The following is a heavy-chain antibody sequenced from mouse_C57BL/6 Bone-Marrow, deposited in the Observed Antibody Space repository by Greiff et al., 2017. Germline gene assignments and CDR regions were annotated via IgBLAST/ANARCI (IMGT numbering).Heavy chain of an antibody. V-gene: IGHV7-3*01. D-gene: IGHD3-1*01. CDR1: GFTFTDYY. J-gene: IGHJ2*01. CDR2: IRNKANGYTT. Sequence: EVHLVESGGGLVQPGGSLSLSCAASGFTFTDYYMSWVRQPPGKALEWLGFIRNKANGYTTEYTASVKGRFTISRDKSQSILYLQMNALRAEDSGTYYGASDHPAGLLFDYWGKGTTLTVSS. CDR3: ASDHPAGLLFDY.